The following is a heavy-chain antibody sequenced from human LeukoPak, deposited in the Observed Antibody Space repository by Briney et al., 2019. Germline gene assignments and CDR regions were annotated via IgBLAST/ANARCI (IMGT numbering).Heavy chain of an antibody. Sequence: PGGSLRLSCAASGFTVSNNYMSWVRQPPGKGLEWVSVIYSGGRTYYAQPVRGRYPIHKHQSKNPLYLQIASLRAEDTAVYYCAARIPMAGTISFDYWGQGTLVTVSS. CDR1: GFTVSNNY. CDR2: IYSGGRT. J-gene: IGHJ4*02. D-gene: IGHD6-19*01. CDR3: AARIPMAGTISFDY. V-gene: IGHV3-66*01.